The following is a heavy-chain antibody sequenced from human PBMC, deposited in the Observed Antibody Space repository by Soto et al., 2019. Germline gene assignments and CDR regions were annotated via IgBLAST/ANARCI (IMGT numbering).Heavy chain of an antibody. CDR3: ASVNVVVVAATRDYYFGC. Sequence: SVQVSCKASGSSFTGYYRHWVRQAPGQGLEWMGWINPNSGGTNYAQKFQVRVTMTRDTSISTAYMELCRLRSDYTAVYYCASVNVVVVAATRDYYFGCCGRGTRGTVSS. V-gene: IGHV1-2*02. D-gene: IGHD2-15*01. CDR2: INPNSGGT. J-gene: IGHJ4*02. CDR1: GSSFTGYY.